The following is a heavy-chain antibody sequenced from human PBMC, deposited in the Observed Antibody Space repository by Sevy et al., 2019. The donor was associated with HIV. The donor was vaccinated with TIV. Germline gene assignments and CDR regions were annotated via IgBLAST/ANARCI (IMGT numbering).Heavy chain of an antibody. D-gene: IGHD2-15*01. CDR3: ARDRFIFGSGPPDS. J-gene: IGHJ4*02. V-gene: IGHV1-2*02. CDR1: GFSFTAYF. CDR2: INPNSGGT. Sequence: ASAKVSCEASGFSFTAYFIHWVRQAPGQGLEWMGWINPNSGGTNYAQKFQGRVTMTSDASISAAYMELTSLTSDDTAVYYCARDRFIFGSGPPDSWGQGTLVTVSS.